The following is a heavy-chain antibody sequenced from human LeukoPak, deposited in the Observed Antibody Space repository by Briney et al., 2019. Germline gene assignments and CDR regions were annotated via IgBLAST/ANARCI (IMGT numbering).Heavy chain of an antibody. CDR3: ASLPRVPNYYMDV. CDR2: IYYSGST. J-gene: IGHJ6*03. V-gene: IGHV4-30-4*08. CDR1: GGSISSSSYY. Sequence: PSETLSLTCTVSGGSISSSSYYWSWIRQPPGKGLEWIGYIYYSGSTYYNPSLKSRVTISVDTSKNQFSLKLSSVTAADTAVYYCASLPRVPNYYMDVWGKGTTVTVSS.